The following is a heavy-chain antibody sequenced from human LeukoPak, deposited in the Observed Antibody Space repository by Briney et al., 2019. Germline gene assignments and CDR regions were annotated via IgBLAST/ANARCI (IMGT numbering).Heavy chain of an antibody. CDR1: GFTFSSYA. V-gene: IGHV3-23*01. CDR3: AGSGGYDFDFDY. Sequence: GGSLRLSCAASGFTFSSYAMSWVRQAPGKGLEWVSAISGSGGSTYYADSVKGRFTISRDNSKNTLYLQMNSLRAEDTAVYYCAGSGGYDFDFDYWGQGTLVTVSS. CDR2: ISGSGGST. D-gene: IGHD5-12*01. J-gene: IGHJ4*02.